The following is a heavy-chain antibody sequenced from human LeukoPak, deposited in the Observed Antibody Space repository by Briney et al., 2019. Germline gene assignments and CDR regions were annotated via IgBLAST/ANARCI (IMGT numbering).Heavy chain of an antibody. CDR3: ARDGAYFMFDP. Sequence: GGSLRLSCAASGFTFSSYWMHWVRQAPGKGLVWVSRINSDGGSTSYADSVKGRFTISRDNAKNTLYLQMNSLRAEDTAVYYCARDGAYFMFDPWGQGTLVTVSS. CDR1: GFTFSSYW. D-gene: IGHD3-9*01. J-gene: IGHJ5*02. V-gene: IGHV3-74*01. CDR2: INSDGGST.